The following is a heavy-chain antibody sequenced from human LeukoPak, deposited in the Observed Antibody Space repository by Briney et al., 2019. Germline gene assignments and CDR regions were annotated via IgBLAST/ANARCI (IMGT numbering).Heavy chain of an antibody. CDR2: ISASGGST. CDR1: GFTFRSHD. CDR3: VREGPRGLAFDI. J-gene: IGHJ3*02. Sequence: GGSLRLSCAASGFTFRSHDMSWVRQAPGKGLEWVSGISASGGSTFYADSVKGRFTISRDNSKNTLYLQMNGLRVEDTAVYYCVREGPRGLAFDIWGQGTMVTVS. D-gene: IGHD3/OR15-3a*01. V-gene: IGHV3-23*01.